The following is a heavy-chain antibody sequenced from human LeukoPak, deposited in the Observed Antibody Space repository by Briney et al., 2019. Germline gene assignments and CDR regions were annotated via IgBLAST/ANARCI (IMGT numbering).Heavy chain of an antibody. V-gene: IGHV1-18*01. CDR3: ARVATDVVVVPAAYYFDY. Sequence: ASVKVSCKASGYIFSSYGISWVRQAPGQGLEWMGWISAYNGNTNSAQNLQDRVIMTIDTPTSTAYMELRSLRSDDTAVYYCARVATDVVVVPAAYYFDYWGQGTLVTVSS. D-gene: IGHD2-2*01. CDR2: ISAYNGNT. J-gene: IGHJ4*02. CDR1: GYIFSSYG.